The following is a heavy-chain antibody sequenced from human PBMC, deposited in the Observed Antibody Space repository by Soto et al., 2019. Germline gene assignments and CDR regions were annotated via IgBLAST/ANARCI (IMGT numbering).Heavy chain of an antibody. J-gene: IGHJ4*02. V-gene: IGHV1-3*01. D-gene: IGHD2-15*01. CDR1: GYTFTNYA. Sequence: QVQLVQSGAVVKKPGASVKVSCKASGYTFTNYAMHWVRQAPGQRLEWMGWINAGNGNTKYSQKFQGRVTITRDTSASTAYMDLSSLRSEDTAVYYCARGPGGPDGPGDYWGQGTLVTVSS. CDR2: INAGNGNT. CDR3: ARGPGGPDGPGDY.